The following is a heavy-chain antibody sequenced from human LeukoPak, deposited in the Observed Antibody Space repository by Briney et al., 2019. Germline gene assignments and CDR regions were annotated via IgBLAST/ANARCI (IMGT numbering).Heavy chain of an antibody. Sequence: SETLSLTCTVSGGSISSYYWSWIRQPPGKGLEWIGYMYYSGSTNYNPSLKSRVTISVDTSKNQFSLKLISVTAADTAVYYCSGSYLYYYYYYMNVWGKGTTVTISS. J-gene: IGHJ6*03. CDR1: GGSISSYY. CDR2: MYYSGST. V-gene: IGHV4-59*03. D-gene: IGHD1-26*01. CDR3: SGSYLYYYYYYMNV.